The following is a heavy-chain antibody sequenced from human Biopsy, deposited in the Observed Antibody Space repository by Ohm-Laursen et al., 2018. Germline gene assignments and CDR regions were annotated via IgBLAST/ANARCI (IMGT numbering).Heavy chain of an antibody. Sequence: SLSLSCSATGFTVKNDNMHWVRQAPGKGLEWVAAIYNDGINEYYADSVKGRFTISKDDSKNTLYLQMNSLRVEDTAVFYCARDLRGHWFFDLWGRGTLVTVSS. CDR2: IYNDGINE. CDR1: GFTVKNDN. V-gene: IGHV3-33*01. J-gene: IGHJ2*01. CDR3: ARDLRGHWFFDL. D-gene: IGHD5/OR15-5a*01.